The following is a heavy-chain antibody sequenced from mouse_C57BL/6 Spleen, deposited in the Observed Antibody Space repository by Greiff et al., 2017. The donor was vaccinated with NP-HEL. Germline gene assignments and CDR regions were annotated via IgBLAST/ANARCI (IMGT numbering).Heavy chain of an antibody. CDR2: INPNNGGT. CDR1: GYTFTDYN. J-gene: IGHJ3*01. Sequence: VQLKESGPELVKPGASVKIPCKASGYTFTDYNMDWVKQSHGKSLEWIGDINPNNGGTIYNQKFKGKATLTVDKSSSTAYMELRSLTSEDTAVYYCARSTAQARFAYWGQGTLVTVSA. V-gene: IGHV1-18*01. D-gene: IGHD3-2*02. CDR3: ARSTAQARFAY.